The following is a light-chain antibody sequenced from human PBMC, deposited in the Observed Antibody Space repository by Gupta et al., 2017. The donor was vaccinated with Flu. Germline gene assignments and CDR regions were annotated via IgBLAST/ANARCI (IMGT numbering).Light chain of an antibody. V-gene: IGLV3-25*03. J-gene: IGLJ3*02. CDR2: KDS. CDR3: QSAHCSGTFWV. Sequence: VQAALLVIYKDSARPSGLPERFSGSGSGTTVTLTLSGVQAEDEPDYYCQSAHCSGTFWVFGGGTKLTVL.